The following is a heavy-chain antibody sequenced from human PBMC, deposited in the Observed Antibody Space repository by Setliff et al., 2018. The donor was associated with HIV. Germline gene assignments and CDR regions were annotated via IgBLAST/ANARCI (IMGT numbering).Heavy chain of an antibody. CDR2: ISSSTGTI. CDR3: AKDVMQGGWGSLSYFDS. J-gene: IGHJ4*02. D-gene: IGHD3-16*01. V-gene: IGHV3-48*01. Sequence: GGSLRLSCAASGFTFSSFNMNWVRQAPGKGLEWVSYISSSTGTIYYADSVKGRFTISRDNAKNSLYLQMNSLRVEDTAVYFCAKDVMQGGWGSLSYFDSWGQGTLVTV. CDR1: GFTFSSFN.